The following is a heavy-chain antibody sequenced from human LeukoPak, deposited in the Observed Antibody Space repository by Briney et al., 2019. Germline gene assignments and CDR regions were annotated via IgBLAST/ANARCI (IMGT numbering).Heavy chain of an antibody. CDR1: GGSISSSSYY. CDR3: ARGRRTATPLMGYFDY. D-gene: IGHD2-8*01. CDR2: IYYSGST. J-gene: IGHJ4*02. V-gene: IGHV4-39*07. Sequence: SETLSLTCTVSGGSISSSSYYWGWIRQPPGKGLEWIGSIYYSGSTYYNPSLKSRVTISVDTSKNQFSLKLSSVTAADTAVYYCARGRRTATPLMGYFDYWGQGTLVTVSS.